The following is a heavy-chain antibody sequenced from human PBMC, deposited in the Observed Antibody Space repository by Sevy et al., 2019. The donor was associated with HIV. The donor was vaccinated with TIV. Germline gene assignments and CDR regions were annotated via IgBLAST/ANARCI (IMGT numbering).Heavy chain of an antibody. CDR3: AKDLGDPYYYGSGSYRGAFDI. D-gene: IGHD3-10*01. V-gene: IGHV3-23*01. CDR2: ISGSGGST. Sequence: GGSLRLSCAASGFTFSSYAMSWVRQAPGKGLEWVSAISGSGGSTYYADSVKGRFTISRDNSKNTLYLQMNSRRAEDTAVYYCAKDLGDPYYYGSGSYRGAFDIWGQGTMVTVSS. J-gene: IGHJ3*02. CDR1: GFTFSSYA.